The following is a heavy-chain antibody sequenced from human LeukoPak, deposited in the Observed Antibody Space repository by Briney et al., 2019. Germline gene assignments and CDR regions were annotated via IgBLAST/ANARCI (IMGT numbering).Heavy chain of an antibody. CDR1: GFTFSSYG. CDR2: ISYDGSNK. Sequence: GGPLRLSCAASGFTFSSYGMHWVRQAPGKGLEWVAVISYDGSNKYYADSVKGRFTISRDNSKNTLYLQMNSLRAEDTAVYYCAKGHSSSWYNTYYYYYGMDVWGQGTTVTVSS. J-gene: IGHJ6*02. CDR3: AKGHSSSWYNTYYYYYGMDV. D-gene: IGHD6-13*01. V-gene: IGHV3-30*18.